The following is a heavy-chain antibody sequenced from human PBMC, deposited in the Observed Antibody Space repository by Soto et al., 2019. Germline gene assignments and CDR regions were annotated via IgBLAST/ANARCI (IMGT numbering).Heavy chain of an antibody. CDR1: GFTFSSYW. CDR2: INSDGSST. V-gene: IGHV3-74*01. D-gene: IGHD6-19*01. Sequence: TGGSLRLSCAASGFTFSSYWMHWVRQAPGKGLVWVSRINSDGSSTSYADSVKGRFTISRDNAKNTLYLQMNSLRAEDTAVYYCARSGYSSGWYKYYYYYYGMDVWGQGTTVTVSS. J-gene: IGHJ6*02. CDR3: ARSGYSSGWYKYYYYYYGMDV.